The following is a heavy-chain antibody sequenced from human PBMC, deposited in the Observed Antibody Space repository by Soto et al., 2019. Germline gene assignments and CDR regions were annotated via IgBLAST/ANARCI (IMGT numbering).Heavy chain of an antibody. Sequence: SVKVSCKASGGTFSSYAISWVRQAPGQGLEWMGGIIPIFGTANYAQKFQGRVTITADESTSTAYMDLNSLRFEDTSVYYCARGIWERSGHYYYDSWGQGTLDTV. D-gene: IGHD6-19*01. CDR2: IIPIFGTA. J-gene: IGHJ4*02. CDR3: ARGIWERSGHYYYDS. CDR1: GGTFSSYA. V-gene: IGHV1-69*13.